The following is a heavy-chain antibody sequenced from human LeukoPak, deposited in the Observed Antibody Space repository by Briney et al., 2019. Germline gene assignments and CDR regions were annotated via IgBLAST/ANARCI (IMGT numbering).Heavy chain of an antibody. CDR3: ARGPNIYSGSYHEGDCYMDV. V-gene: IGHV1-46*01. CDR2: INPSGGST. J-gene: IGHJ6*03. CDR1: GYTFTSYY. Sequence: ASVKVSCKASGYTFTSYYMHWVRQAPGQGLEWMGIINPSGGSTSYAQKFQGRVTMTRDTSTSTVYMELSSLRSEDTAVYYCARGPNIYSGSYHEGDCYMDVWGKGTTVTVSS. D-gene: IGHD1-26*01.